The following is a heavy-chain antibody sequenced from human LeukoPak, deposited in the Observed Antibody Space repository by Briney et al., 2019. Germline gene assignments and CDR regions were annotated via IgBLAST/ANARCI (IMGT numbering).Heavy chain of an antibody. CDR1: GGSISTYY. Sequence: SETLSLTCTVSGGSISTYYWSWIRQPPGKGLEWIGYIYYSGTTNYNPSLQSRVSISVDTPKTQFSLKLSSVTAADTAIYYCARGKGYFQYWGQGTLVTVSS. V-gene: IGHV4-59*01. J-gene: IGHJ1*01. CDR3: ARGKGYFQY. CDR2: IYYSGTT.